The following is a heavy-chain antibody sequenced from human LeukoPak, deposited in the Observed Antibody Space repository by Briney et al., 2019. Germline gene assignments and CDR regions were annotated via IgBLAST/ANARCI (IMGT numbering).Heavy chain of an antibody. Sequence: SETLSLTCTVSGGSISSYYRSWIRHRPRTGLGWNGYISYSGSTNYNPSLKSRVTISLATSKNQFSLQPSSVTAADAAVYYWAREGTDQYYYYYIDVWGKGTTVTVSS. CDR3: AREGTDQYYYYYIDV. D-gene: IGHD3-10*01. V-gene: IGHV4-59*01. CDR1: GGSISSYY. J-gene: IGHJ6*03. CDR2: ISYSGST.